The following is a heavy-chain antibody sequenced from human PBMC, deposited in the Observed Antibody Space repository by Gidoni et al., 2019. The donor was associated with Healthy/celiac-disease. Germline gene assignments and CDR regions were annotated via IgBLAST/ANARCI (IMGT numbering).Heavy chain of an antibody. CDR2: INPNSGGT. D-gene: IGHD1-7*01. CDR1: GYTFTGYY. J-gene: IGHJ5*02. CDR3: ARLRGGSAELWFDP. Sequence: QVQLVQSGAEVKKPGAAGKVSCKASGYTFTGYYMHWVRQAPGQGLEWMGWINPNSGGTNYAQKFQGRVTMTRDTSISTAYMELSRLRSDDTAVYYCARLRGGSAELWFDPWGQGTLVTVSS. V-gene: IGHV1-2*02.